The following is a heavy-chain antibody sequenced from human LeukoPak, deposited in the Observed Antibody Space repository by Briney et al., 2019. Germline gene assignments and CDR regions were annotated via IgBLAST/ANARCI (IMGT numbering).Heavy chain of an antibody. CDR3: AKLYEQWLTDY. V-gene: IGHV3-23*01. Sequence: HSGRSLRLSCAASGFTFSSYGMSWVRQAPGKGLEWVSAISGSGGSTYYADSVKGRFTISRDNSKNTLYLQMNSLRAEDTAVYYCAKLYEQWLTDYWGQGTLVTVSS. CDR1: GFTFSSYG. J-gene: IGHJ4*02. D-gene: IGHD6-19*01. CDR2: ISGSGGST.